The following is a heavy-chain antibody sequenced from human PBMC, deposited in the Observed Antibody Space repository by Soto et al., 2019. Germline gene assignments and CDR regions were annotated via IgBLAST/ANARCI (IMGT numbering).Heavy chain of an antibody. Sequence: EVQLVESGGGLVKPGGSLRLSCAASGFTFSNAWMNWVRQAPGKGLEWGGRIKSKTVGGTTDYAAPVKGRFTISRDDSKNTLYLQMNSLKTEDTAVYYCTTDPAGYYYGSGSYLGYYYGMDVW. CDR2: IKSKTVGGTT. D-gene: IGHD3-10*01. CDR3: TTDPAGYYYGSGSYLGYYYGMDV. CDR1: GFTFSNAW. V-gene: IGHV3-15*07. J-gene: IGHJ6*01.